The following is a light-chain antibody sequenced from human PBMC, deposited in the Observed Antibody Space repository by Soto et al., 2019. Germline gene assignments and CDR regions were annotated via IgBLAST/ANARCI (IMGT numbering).Light chain of an antibody. CDR1: SSNIGAGYD. Sequence: QSVLTQPPSVSGAPGQRVTISCTGSSSNIGAGYDVHWYQQLPGTAPKLLIYGNSNRPSGVPDRFSGSKSGTSASLAITGLQAEDEADYSCQSYDRSLSRVFGGGTKVTVL. V-gene: IGLV1-40*01. CDR3: QSYDRSLSRV. CDR2: GNS. J-gene: IGLJ2*01.